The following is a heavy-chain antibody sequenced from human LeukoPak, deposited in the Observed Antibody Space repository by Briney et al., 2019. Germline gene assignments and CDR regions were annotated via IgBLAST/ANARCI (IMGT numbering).Heavy chain of an antibody. CDR1: GYTFSAHY. CDR3: ARVPGPYTTSRFDF. D-gene: IGHD2-2*02. Sequence: ASVRVSCKTSGYTFSAHYLHWVRQAPGQRPEWVGSIDPASGGTHYAQKFQGRVTVTSDTSTTTVDMELSGLRSDDTAVYYCARVPGPYTTSRFDFWGQGTLVTVSS. J-gene: IGHJ4*02. V-gene: IGHV1-2*02. CDR2: IDPASGGT.